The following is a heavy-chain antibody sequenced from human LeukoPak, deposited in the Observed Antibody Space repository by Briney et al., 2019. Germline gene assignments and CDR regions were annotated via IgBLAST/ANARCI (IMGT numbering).Heavy chain of an antibody. CDR3: ARDYGSGSYALDY. CDR1: GFTFSSYG. D-gene: IGHD3-10*01. CDR2: IWYDGSNK. Sequence: GGPLRLSCAASGFTFSSYGMHWVRQAPGKGLEWVAVIWYDGSNKYYADSVKGRFTISRDNSKNTLYLQMNSLRAEDTAVYYCARDYGSGSYALDYWGQGTLVTVSS. V-gene: IGHV3-33*01. J-gene: IGHJ4*02.